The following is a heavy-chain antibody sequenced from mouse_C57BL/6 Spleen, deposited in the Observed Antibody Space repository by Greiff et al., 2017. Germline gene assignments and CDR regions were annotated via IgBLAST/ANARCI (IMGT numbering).Heavy chain of an antibody. CDR3: AREDYGSSYDYAMDY. CDR1: GYTFTSYD. Sequence: QVQLKESGPELVKPGASVKLSCKASGYTFTSYDINWVKQRPGQGLEWIGWIYPRDGSTKYNEKFKGKATLTVDTSSSTAYMELHSLTSEDSAVYFCAREDYGSSYDYAMDYWGQGTSVTVSS. CDR2: IYPRDGST. D-gene: IGHD1-1*01. V-gene: IGHV1-85*01. J-gene: IGHJ4*01.